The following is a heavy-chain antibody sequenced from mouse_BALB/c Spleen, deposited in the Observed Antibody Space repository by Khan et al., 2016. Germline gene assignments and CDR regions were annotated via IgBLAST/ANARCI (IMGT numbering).Heavy chain of an antibody. D-gene: IGHD1-1*01. J-gene: IGHJ1*01. CDR1: GYTFTNYG. CDR3: ARSRYYYGSSGYFDV. CDR2: INTYSGES. Sequence: QIQLVQSGPELKKPGKTVKISCKASGYTFTNYGMNWVKQAPGKGLKWMGWINTYSGESTYADDFKGRFAFSLETSANTAYLQINNLKNEDTATYFCARSRYYYGSSGYFDVWGAGTTVTVSS. V-gene: IGHV9-3-1*01.